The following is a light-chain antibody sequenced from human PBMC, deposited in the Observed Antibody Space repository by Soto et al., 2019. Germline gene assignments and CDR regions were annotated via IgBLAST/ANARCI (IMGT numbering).Light chain of an antibody. Sequence: QPVLTQPPSASGSPGQSVTISCTGTSSDVGGYKYVSWYQQHPGKAPKLMIYEVSKRPSGVPDRFSGSKSGNTASLTVSGLQADDEADYYCSSYAGSNTVVFGGGTKLTVL. CDR3: SSYAGSNTVV. CDR1: SSDVGGYKY. CDR2: EVS. J-gene: IGLJ2*01. V-gene: IGLV2-8*01.